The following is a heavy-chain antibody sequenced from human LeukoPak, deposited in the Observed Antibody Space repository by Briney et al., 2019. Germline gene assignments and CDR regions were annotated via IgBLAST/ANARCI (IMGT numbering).Heavy chain of an antibody. CDR2: IWYDGSNN. CDR3: AGSGSVFWFDP. CDR1: GFTFSSYD. V-gene: IGHV3-33*01. Sequence: YPGGSLRLSCAASGFTFSSYDMHWVRQAPGKGLERVAVIWYDGSNNYYADSVKGRFTISRDNSKNTLYLQMNSLRAEDTAVYYCAGSGSVFWFDPWGQGTLVTVAS. D-gene: IGHD1-26*01. J-gene: IGHJ5*02.